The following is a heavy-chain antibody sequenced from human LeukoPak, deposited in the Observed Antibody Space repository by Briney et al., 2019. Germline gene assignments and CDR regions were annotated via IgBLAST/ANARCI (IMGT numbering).Heavy chain of an antibody. D-gene: IGHD6-13*01. CDR3: ARRYSSSVNF. Sequence: GGSLRFSCAASGFTFSNYWMSWVRQAPGKGLEWVASIKQDGSEKHYVDSVKGRFPISRDNAKNSLYLQMNSPRADDTAVYYCARRYSSSVNFWGQGTMVTVSS. V-gene: IGHV3-7*01. CDR2: IKQDGSEK. J-gene: IGHJ4*02. CDR1: GFTFSNYW.